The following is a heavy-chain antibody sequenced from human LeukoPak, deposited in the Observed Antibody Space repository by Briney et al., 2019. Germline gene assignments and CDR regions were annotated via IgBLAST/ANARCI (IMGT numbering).Heavy chain of an antibody. Sequence: GGSLRLSCAASGFTVSSNYMSWVRQAPGKGLEWVSIITGSHSNTYYADSVKGRFTISKDNSQSTLYLQMDSLRAEDTAVYYCARCRGTYSYWYFDLWGRGTLVTVSS. CDR3: ARCRGTYSYWYFDL. CDR1: GFTVSSNY. CDR2: ITGSHSNT. D-gene: IGHD1-26*01. V-gene: IGHV3-53*01. J-gene: IGHJ2*01.